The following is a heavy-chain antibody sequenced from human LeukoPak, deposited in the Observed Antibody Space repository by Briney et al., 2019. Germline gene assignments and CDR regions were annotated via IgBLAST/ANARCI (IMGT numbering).Heavy chain of an antibody. CDR3: AKDIGYCSGGSCEYYYYYYGMDV. D-gene: IGHD2-15*01. CDR1: GFTFSSYA. Sequence: PGGSLRLSCAASGFTFSSYAMSWVRQAPGKGLEWVAVISYDGSNKYYADSVKGRFTISRDNSKNTLYLQMNSLRAEDTAVYYCAKDIGYCSGGSCEYYYYYYGMDVWGQGTTVTVSS. CDR2: ISYDGSNK. J-gene: IGHJ6*02. V-gene: IGHV3-30*18.